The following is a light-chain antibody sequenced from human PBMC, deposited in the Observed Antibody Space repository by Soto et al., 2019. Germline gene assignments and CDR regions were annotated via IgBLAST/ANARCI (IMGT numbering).Light chain of an antibody. CDR2: DAS. CDR1: QSINSW. V-gene: IGKV1-33*01. Sequence: DIQMTQSPSTLSASVGDRVTITCRASQSINSWLAWYQQKSGKAPKLLIYDASDLETGVPSRFSGSGSGTDFTFTINSLQPEDIATYYCQQYDNLPLTFGGGTKVDIK. CDR3: QQYDNLPLT. J-gene: IGKJ4*01.